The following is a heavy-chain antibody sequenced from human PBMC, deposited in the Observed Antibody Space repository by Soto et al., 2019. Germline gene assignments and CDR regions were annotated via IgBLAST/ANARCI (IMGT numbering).Heavy chain of an antibody. J-gene: IGHJ4*02. CDR1: GGTFSSYA. D-gene: IGHD5-18*01. Sequence: QVQLVQSGAEVKKPGSSVKVSCKASGGTFSSYAISWVRQAPGQGLEWMGGIIPIFGTANYAQKFQGRVTMTADESTSTAYMELSSLRSEDTAVYYCATGGGIQLWPPFDYWGQGTLVTVSS. CDR2: IIPIFGTA. CDR3: ATGGGIQLWPPFDY. V-gene: IGHV1-69*12.